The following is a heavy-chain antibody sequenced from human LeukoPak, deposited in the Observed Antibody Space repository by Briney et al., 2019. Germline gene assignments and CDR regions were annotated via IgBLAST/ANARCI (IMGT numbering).Heavy chain of an antibody. Sequence: GGSLRLSRAASGVTVSGNHINWVRQAPGMGLEWVSVIYNDDNIFYADPAKGRFTISRDNSKNTVHLQMNSLRVEDTAVYYCAKGSYYDSSGSFYFDYWGQGTLVTVSS. CDR3: AKGSYYDSSGSFYFDY. V-gene: IGHV3-53*01. D-gene: IGHD3-22*01. J-gene: IGHJ4*02. CDR1: GVTVSGNH. CDR2: IYNDDNI.